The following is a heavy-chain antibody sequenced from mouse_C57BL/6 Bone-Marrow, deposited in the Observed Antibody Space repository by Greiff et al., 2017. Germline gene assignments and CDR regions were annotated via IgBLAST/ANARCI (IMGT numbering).Heavy chain of an antibody. CDR1: GFTFSDYG. CDR2: ISSGSSTI. V-gene: IGHV5-17*01. Sequence: EVKLMESGGGLVKPGGSLKLSCAASGFTFSDYGMHWVRQAPGKGLEWVAYISSGSSTIYYADTVKGRFTITGDNAKNTLFLQMTSLRSEDAAMYYCARNYYGSSRDYWGQGTTLTVSS. D-gene: IGHD1-1*01. CDR3: ARNYYGSSRDY. J-gene: IGHJ2*01.